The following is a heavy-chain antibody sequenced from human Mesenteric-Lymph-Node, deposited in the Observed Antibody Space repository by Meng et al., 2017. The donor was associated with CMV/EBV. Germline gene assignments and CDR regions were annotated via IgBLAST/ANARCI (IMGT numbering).Heavy chain of an antibody. CDR2: IIPILRIV. D-gene: IGHD6-6*01. Sequence: SVKVSCKSSGGSFSSYGISWVRQAPGQGLEWMGGIIPILRIVNYAQKFQGRVALTVDKSTGTAYMDLSSLRSEDTAVYYCASMGSSSIYGLDVWGQGITVTVSS. J-gene: IGHJ6*02. CDR3: ASMGSSSIYGLDV. CDR1: GGSFSSYG. V-gene: IGHV1-69*10.